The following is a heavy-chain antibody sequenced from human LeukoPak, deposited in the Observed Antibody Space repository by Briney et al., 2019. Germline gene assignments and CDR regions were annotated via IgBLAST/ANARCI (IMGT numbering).Heavy chain of an antibody. CDR1: GYTFTVYY. J-gene: IGHJ4*02. CDR3: ARAIIAARPLGLGY. D-gene: IGHD6-6*01. Sequence: ASVKVSFKASGYTFTVYYMHWVRQAPGQGLEWMGWINPNSGGTNYAQKFQGRVTMTRDTSISTAYMELSRLRSDDTAVYYCARAIIAARPLGLGYWGQGTLVTVSS. CDR2: INPNSGGT. V-gene: IGHV1-2*02.